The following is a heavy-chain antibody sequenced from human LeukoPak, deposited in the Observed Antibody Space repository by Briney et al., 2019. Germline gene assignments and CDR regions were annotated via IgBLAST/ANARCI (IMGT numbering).Heavy chain of an antibody. CDR3: ARARHSSSPYDAFDI. Sequence: SETLSLTCTVSGGSISSYYWSWIRQPPGKGPEWIGHIYYSGSTNDNPSLRSRVTILVDTSKDQFSLKLSSVTAADTAVYYCARARHSSSPYDAFDIWGQGTMVTVS. V-gene: IGHV4-59*01. D-gene: IGHD3-22*01. CDR2: IYYSGST. CDR1: GGSISSYY. J-gene: IGHJ3*02.